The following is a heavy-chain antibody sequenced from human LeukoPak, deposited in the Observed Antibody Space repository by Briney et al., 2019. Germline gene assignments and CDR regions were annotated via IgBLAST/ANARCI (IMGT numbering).Heavy chain of an antibody. V-gene: IGHV1-2*02. CDR1: GYTFTAYY. D-gene: IGHD2-2*01. CDR2: INPNSGGT. CDR3: ARERYCSSTSCYSDGYFQH. J-gene: IGHJ1*01. Sequence: ASVKVSCKASGYTFTAYYMRWVRQAPGQGLEWMGWINPNSGGTNYAQKFQGRVTMTRDTSISTAYMELSRLRSDDTAVYYCARERYCSSTSCYSDGYFQHWGQGTLVTVSS.